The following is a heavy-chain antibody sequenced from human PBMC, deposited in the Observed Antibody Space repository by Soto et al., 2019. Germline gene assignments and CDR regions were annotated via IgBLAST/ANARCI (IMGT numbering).Heavy chain of an antibody. CDR1: GYTFTSYY. V-gene: IGHV1-46*01. D-gene: IGHD3-3*01. CDR3: ARDKIDYDFWSGFLGMDV. J-gene: IGHJ6*02. CDR2: INPSGGST. Sequence: ASVKVSCKASGYTFTSYYMHWVRQAPGQGLEWMGIINPSGGSTSYAQKFQGRVTMTRDTSTSTVYMELSSLRSEDTAVYYCARDKIDYDFWSGFLGMDVWGQGTTVTV.